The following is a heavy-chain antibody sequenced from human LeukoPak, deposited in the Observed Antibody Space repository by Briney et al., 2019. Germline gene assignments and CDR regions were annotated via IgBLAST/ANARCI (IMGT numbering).Heavy chain of an antibody. CDR3: ATTKQARRYFDY. CDR1: GFTFSSNA. J-gene: IGHJ4*02. CDR2: ISGSGGNT. V-gene: IGHV3-23*01. D-gene: IGHD1-1*01. Sequence: GFLRLSCAGSGFTFSSNALSWVRQAPGKGLEWVSAISGSGGNTYYADSVRGRFTISRDNSKNTLYLQMNTLRAEDTAVYYCATTKQARRYFDYWGQGTLVTVSS.